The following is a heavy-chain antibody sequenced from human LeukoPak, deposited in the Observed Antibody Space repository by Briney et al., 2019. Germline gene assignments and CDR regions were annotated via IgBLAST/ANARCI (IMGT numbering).Heavy chain of an antibody. D-gene: IGHD6-19*01. V-gene: IGHV3-30*04. J-gene: IGHJ5*02. CDR2: ISYDGSNK. CDR3: ARGGIAVAGIDFGWFDP. Sequence: SGGSLRLSCAASGFTFSNYAMYWVRQAPGKGLEWVAVISYDGSNKYYADSVKGRFTISRDNSKNTLYLQMNSLRVEDTAVYYCARGGIAVAGIDFGWFDPWGQGTLVTVSS. CDR1: GFTFSNYA.